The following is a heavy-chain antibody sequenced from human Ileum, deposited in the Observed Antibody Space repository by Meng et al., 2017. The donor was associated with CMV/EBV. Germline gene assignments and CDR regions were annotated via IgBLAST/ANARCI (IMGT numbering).Heavy chain of an antibody. CDR2: IWYDGSNK. D-gene: IGHD6-19*01. CDR1: GFTFSSYG. V-gene: IGHV3-33*06. J-gene: IGHJ4*02. CDR3: AKDNANGGRYFDI. Sequence: GGSLRLSCAASGFTFSSYGMHWVRQAPGKGLEWVAVIWYDGSNKYYADSVKGRFTISRDNSKNTMYLQMNSLRAEDTDIYYCAKDNANGGRYFDIWGQGILVTVSS.